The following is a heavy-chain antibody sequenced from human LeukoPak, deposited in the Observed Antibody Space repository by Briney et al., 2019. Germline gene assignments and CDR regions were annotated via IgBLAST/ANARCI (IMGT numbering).Heavy chain of an antibody. CDR1: GFTFSSYA. Sequence: GGSLRLSCAASGFTFSSYAMSWVRQAPGKGLEWVSAISGSGGSTYYADSVKGRFTISRDNSKNTLYLQMNSLRAEDTAVYYCAKDGEQWELRALDAFDIWGQGTMVTVSS. V-gene: IGHV3-23*01. CDR2: ISGSGGST. J-gene: IGHJ3*02. CDR3: AKDGEQWELRALDAFDI. D-gene: IGHD1-26*01.